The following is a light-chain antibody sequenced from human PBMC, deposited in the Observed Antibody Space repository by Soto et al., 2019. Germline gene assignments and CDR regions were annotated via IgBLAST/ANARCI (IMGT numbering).Light chain of an antibody. CDR1: SSDVGAYDY. V-gene: IGLV2-14*01. CDR3: SSFTTSNTWV. CDR2: EVS. Sequence: QSALTQPASVSGSPGQSITISCTGTSSDVGAYDYVSWYQQHPGKAPKFMLYEVSNRPSGLSDRFSGSKSGNTASLTISGLQAEDEADYYCSSFTTSNTWVFGGGTKLTLL. J-gene: IGLJ3*02.